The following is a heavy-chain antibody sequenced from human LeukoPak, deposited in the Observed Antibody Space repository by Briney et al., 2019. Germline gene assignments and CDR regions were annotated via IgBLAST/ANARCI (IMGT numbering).Heavy chain of an antibody. V-gene: IGHV3-9*01. CDR1: GFTFDDYA. Sequence: GGSLRLSCAASGFTFDDYAMHWVRQAPGKGLEWVSGISWNSGSIGYADSVKGRFTISRDNAKNTLYLQMNSLRAEDTAVYYCARDLYNWKTMDYWGQGTLVTVSS. D-gene: IGHD1-20*01. CDR2: ISWNSGSI. J-gene: IGHJ4*02. CDR3: ARDLYNWKTMDY.